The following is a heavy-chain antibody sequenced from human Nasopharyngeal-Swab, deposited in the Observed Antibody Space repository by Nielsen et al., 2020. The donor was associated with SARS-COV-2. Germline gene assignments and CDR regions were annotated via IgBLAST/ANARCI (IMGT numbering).Heavy chain of an antibody. CDR2: INHSGST. CDR3: ARLVGYCSSTSCYAGVGHYYYYMDV. D-gene: IGHD2-2*01. V-gene: IGHV4-34*01. Sequence: PGKGLEWIGEINHSGSTNYNPSLKSRVTISVDTSKNQFSLKLSSVTAADTAVYYCARLVGYCSSTSCYAGVGHYYYYMDVWGKGTTVTVS. J-gene: IGHJ6*03.